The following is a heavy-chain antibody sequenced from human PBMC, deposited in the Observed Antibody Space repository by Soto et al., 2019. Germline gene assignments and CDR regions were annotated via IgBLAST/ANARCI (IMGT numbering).Heavy chain of an antibody. CDR2: IKYIGNT. V-gene: IGHV4-61*01. Sequence: KTSETLSRTWPVSGDSVTSIYFYWNWVRQSPGESLEWIGFIKYIGNTNYNPSLRSRVTISLNTTKNQSALTLRYVTAADTARYYCAREFSGKYYYKYDIDVWGQGTAVTVSS. J-gene: IGHJ6*02. CDR3: AREFSGKYYYKYDIDV. CDR1: GDSVTSIYFY.